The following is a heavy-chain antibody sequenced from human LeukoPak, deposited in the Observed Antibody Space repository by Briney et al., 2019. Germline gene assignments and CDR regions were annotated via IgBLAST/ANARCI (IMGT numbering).Heavy chain of an antibody. V-gene: IGHV3-33*01. CDR2: IWYDGGNK. D-gene: IGHD3-22*01. CDR3: ARDPTPYYYDSSGPDYYFDY. Sequence: GGSLRLSCAASGFTFSSYGMHWVRQAPGKGLEWVAVIWYDGGNKYYADSVKGRFTISRDNSKNTLYLQMNSLRAEDTAVYYCARDPTPYYYDSSGPDYYFDYWGQGTLVTVSS. J-gene: IGHJ4*02. CDR1: GFTFSSYG.